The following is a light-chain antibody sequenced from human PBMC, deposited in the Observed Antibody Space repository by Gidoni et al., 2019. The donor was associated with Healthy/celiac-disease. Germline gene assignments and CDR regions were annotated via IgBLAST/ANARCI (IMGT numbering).Light chain of an antibody. V-gene: IGKV3-20*01. CDR1: QSVSSSY. CDR3: QQKT. J-gene: IGKJ3*01. CDR2: GAS. Sequence: EIVLTQSPGPLSLSPGERATLSCRASQSVSSSYLAWYQQKPGQAPRLLIYGASSRATGIPDRFSGSGSGTDFTLTISRLEPEDFAVYYCQQKTFGPGTKVDIK.